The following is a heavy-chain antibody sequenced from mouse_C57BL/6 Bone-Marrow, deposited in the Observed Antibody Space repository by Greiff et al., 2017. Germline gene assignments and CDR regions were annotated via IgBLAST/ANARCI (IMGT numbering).Heavy chain of an antibody. Sequence: EVKLMESGPVLVKPGASVKMSCKASGYTFTDYYMNWVKQSHGKSLEWIGVINPYNGGTSYNQKFKGKATLTVDKSSSTAYMELNSLTSEDSAVYYCARLLRGPYFDYWGQGTTLTVSS. J-gene: IGHJ2*01. CDR3: ARLLRGPYFDY. D-gene: IGHD1-1*01. CDR1: GYTFTDYY. V-gene: IGHV1-19*01. CDR2: INPYNGGT.